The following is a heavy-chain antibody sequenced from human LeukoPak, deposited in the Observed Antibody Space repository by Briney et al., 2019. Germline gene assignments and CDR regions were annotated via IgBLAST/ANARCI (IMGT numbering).Heavy chain of an antibody. CDR2: ISGSSSHT. CDR1: GFTFSVYA. J-gene: IGHJ4*02. D-gene: IGHD2-2*02. Sequence: GGSLRLSCAAPGFTFSVYAMSCVRQAPGKGLEWVSGISGSSSHTKDADFVRGRFTIYRDNSRNTLFLQLNSLTAEDTAVYYCAKEHDYTNAAPEWGFDSWGQGSLVIVSS. V-gene: IGHV3-23*01. CDR3: AKEHDYTNAAPEWGFDS.